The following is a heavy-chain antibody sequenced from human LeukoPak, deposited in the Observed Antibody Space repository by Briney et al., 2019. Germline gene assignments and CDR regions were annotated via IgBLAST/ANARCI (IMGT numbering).Heavy chain of an antibody. CDR2: IYYSGST. D-gene: IGHD3-9*01. CDR1: GGSISSYY. CDR3: ARGDWVQAFDI. V-gene: IGHV4-59*01. J-gene: IGHJ3*02. Sequence: PSETLSLTCTVSGGSISSYYWSWIRQPPGKGLEWIGYIYYSGSTNYNPSLKSRVTISVDTSKNQSSLKLSSVTAADTAVYYCARGDWVQAFDIWGQGTMVTVSS.